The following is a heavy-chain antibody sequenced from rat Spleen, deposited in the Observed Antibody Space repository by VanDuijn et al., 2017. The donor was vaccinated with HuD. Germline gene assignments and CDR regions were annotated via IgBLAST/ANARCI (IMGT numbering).Heavy chain of an antibody. D-gene: IGHD1-10*01. CDR1: GFTFSNYD. CDR3: TTVLITEGYYFDY. J-gene: IGHJ2*01. V-gene: IGHV5-20*01. Sequence: EVQLVESGGGLVQPGRSMKLSCAASGFTFSNYDMAWVRQAPTKGLEWVASISYDGSRTYYRASVTGRFTISRDNAKSTLYLQMDSLRSEDTATYYCTTVLITEGYYFDYWGQGVMVTVSS. CDR2: ISYDGSRT.